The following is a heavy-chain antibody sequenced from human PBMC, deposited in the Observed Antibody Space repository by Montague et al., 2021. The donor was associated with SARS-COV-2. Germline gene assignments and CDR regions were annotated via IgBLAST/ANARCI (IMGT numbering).Heavy chain of an antibody. CDR3: ARGTRAVGITPCFRY. CDR1: GGSFHIFS. D-gene: IGHD1-26*01. CDR2: VDHSGYT. J-gene: IGHJ4*02. Sequence: SETRSLTCAVYGGSFHIFSWGWIRQSPRKGLEWIGEVDHSGYTKYNPSLKSRVTISVDTSKNQFSLNLTSVTAADTAMYCCARGTRAVGITPCFRYWGQGTQVAVSS. V-gene: IGHV4-34*01.